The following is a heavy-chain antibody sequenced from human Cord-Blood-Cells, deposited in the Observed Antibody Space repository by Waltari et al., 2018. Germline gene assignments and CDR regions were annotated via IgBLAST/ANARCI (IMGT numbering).Heavy chain of an antibody. D-gene: IGHD2-15*01. V-gene: IGHV4-39*01. CDR3: ASRGVQDVFDL. Sequence: QLQLQESGPGLVKPSETLSLTCTVSGGSISSSSYYWGWIRQPPGKGLEWIGSFYYSGRPSHNPSLKSRVPISVDTSKNQFSLKLSSVTAADTAVYYCASRGVQDVFDLWGRGTLVTVSS. J-gene: IGHJ2*01. CDR1: GGSISSSSYY. CDR2: FYYSGRP.